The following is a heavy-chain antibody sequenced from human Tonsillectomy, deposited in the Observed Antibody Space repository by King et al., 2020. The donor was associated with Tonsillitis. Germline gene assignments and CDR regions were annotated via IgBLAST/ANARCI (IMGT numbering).Heavy chain of an antibody. V-gene: IGHV3-23*04. D-gene: IGHD5-12*01. Sequence: VQLVESGGGLVQPGGSLRLSCAVSGFTFSITAMTWVRQAPGKGLEWVSAISGSGGSTYYAFSVKGRFTISRDNSKNTLYLQMSSLRAEDPALYYCAKKGVDISSSFDHWGQGTLVTVSS. J-gene: IGHJ5*02. CDR3: AKKGVDISSSFDH. CDR2: ISGSGGST. CDR1: GFTFSITA.